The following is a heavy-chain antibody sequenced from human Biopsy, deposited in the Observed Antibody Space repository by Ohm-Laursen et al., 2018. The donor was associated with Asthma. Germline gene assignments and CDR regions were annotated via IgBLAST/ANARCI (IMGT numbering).Heavy chain of an antibody. CDR2: IYSGGST. CDR3: ARDAWELQKPYAYYFDY. D-gene: IGHD1-26*01. Sequence: SLRLSCTASGFTFSSYGMHWVRQAPGKGLEWVSVIYSGGSTYYADSVKGRFTISRDNSKNTLYLQMNSLRAEDTAVYYCARDAWELQKPYAYYFDYWGQGTLVTVSS. V-gene: IGHV3-NL1*01. CDR1: GFTFSSYG. J-gene: IGHJ4*02.